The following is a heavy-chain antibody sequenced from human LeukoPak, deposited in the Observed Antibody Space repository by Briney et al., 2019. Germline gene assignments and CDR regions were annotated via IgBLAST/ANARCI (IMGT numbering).Heavy chain of an antibody. D-gene: IGHD3-22*01. CDR3: ARGRRERITMIVVVSRQSYYYYMDV. Sequence: ASVKVSCKASGYTFTSYDINWVRQATGQGLEWMGWMNPNSGNTGYAQKFQGRVTMTRNTSISTAYMELSRLGSEDTAVYYCARGRRERITMIVVVSRQSYYYYMDVWGKGTTVTVSS. J-gene: IGHJ6*03. CDR2: MNPNSGNT. V-gene: IGHV1-8*01. CDR1: GYTFTSYD.